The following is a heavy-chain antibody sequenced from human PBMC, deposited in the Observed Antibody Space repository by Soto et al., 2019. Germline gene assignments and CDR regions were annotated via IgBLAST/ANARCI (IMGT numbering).Heavy chain of an antibody. Sequence: GGSLRLSCAASGFTFSSYGMHWVRQAPGKGLEWVAVISYDGSNKYYADSVKGRFTISRDNSKNTLYLQMNSLRAEDTAVYYCAKLFLGTVYFDYWGQGTLVTVS. CDR1: GFTFSSYG. V-gene: IGHV3-30*18. D-gene: IGHD7-27*01. CDR3: AKLFLGTVYFDY. J-gene: IGHJ4*02. CDR2: ISYDGSNK.